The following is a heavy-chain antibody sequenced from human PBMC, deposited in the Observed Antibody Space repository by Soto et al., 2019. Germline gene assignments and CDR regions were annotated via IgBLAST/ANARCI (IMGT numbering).Heavy chain of an antibody. V-gene: IGHV6-1*01. CDR3: ASYRDIYGAVCAHFDY. J-gene: IGHJ4*02. CDR1: GDSVSSNSAA. Sequence: SQTLSLTCALSGDSVSSNSAAWNWIRQSPSRGLDWLGRTYYRSKWYNDYAVSVQSRITINPDTSKNQISPQLNSVTPDDTAVCYFASYRDIYGAVCAHFDYWGLGILVTVSS. D-gene: IGHD3-16*02. CDR2: TYYRSKWYN.